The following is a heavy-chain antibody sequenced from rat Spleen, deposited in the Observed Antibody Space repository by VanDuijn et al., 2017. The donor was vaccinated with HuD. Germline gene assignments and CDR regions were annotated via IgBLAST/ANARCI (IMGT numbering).Heavy chain of an antibody. CDR3: ARSGGYYSSYIWDY. CDR1: GFSLTSNG. Sequence: QVQLKESGPGLVQPSQTLSLTCTVSGFSLTSNGVSWVRQPPGKGLEWMGGIWGDGSTDYDSALKSRLSISRDTSKSQVFLKLNSLQTDDTAMYFCARSGGYYSSYIWDYWGQGVMVTVSS. CDR2: IWGDGST. D-gene: IGHD1-2*01. J-gene: IGHJ2*01. V-gene: IGHV2-1*01.